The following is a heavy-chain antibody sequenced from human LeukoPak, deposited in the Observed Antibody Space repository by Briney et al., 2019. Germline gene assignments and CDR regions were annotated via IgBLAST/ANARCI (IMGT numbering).Heavy chain of an antibody. J-gene: IGHJ6*04. D-gene: IGHD6-19*01. CDR3: ARGSSLVAGFYYGMDV. CDR1: GFTFTSYA. Sequence: GASLRLSCAASGFTFTSYAMGWVRQAPGKGPEWVSAFSRSTTYYADSVKGRFTIPRDNAKNSLYLQMNSLRAEDTAVYYCARGSSLVAGFYYGMDVWGKGTTVTVSS. V-gene: IGHV3-23*01. CDR2: FSRSTT.